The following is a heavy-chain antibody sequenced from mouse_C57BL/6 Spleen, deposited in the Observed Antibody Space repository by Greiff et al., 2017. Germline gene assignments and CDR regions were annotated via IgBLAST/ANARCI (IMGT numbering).Heavy chain of an antibody. J-gene: IGHJ3*01. D-gene: IGHD2-4*01. CDR2: IDPSDSYT. CDR1: GYTFTSYW. Sequence: QVQLQQPGAELVMPGASVKLSCKASGYTFTSYWMHWVKQRPGQGLEWIGEIDPSDSYTNYNQKFKGKSTLTVDKSSSTAYMQLSSLTSEDSAVYYCARGDYEYPRCAYWGQGTLVTVSA. V-gene: IGHV1-69*01. CDR3: ARGDYEYPRCAY.